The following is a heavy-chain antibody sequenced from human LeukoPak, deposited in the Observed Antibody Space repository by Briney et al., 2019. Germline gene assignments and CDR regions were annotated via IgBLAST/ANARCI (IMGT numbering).Heavy chain of an antibody. J-gene: IGHJ6*02. CDR2: INAGNGNT. CDR3: ARDRRGYYYYYGMDV. CDR1: GYTFTNYA. V-gene: IGHV1-3*01. D-gene: IGHD2/OR15-2a*01. Sequence: VASVKVSCKASGYTFTNYAEHWVRQAPGQRLEWMGWINAGNGNTKCSQKFQGRVTITRDTSASTAYLELSSLTSEDTAVYYCARDRRGYYYYYGMDVWGQGTTVTVSS.